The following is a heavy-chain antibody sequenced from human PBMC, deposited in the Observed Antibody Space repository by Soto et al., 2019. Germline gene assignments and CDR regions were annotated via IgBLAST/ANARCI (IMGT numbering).Heavy chain of an antibody. V-gene: IGHV4-59*01. CDR2: IYYSGST. J-gene: IGHJ3*02. D-gene: IGHD3-10*01. CDR3: ARRYGSAFDI. CDR1: GGYLSSYY. Sequence: SETLCVTCPVAGGYLSSYYWSWIRQPPGKGLEWIGYIYYSGSTNYNPSLKSRVTISVDTSKNQFSLKLSSVTAADTAVYYCARRYGSAFDIWGQGTMVTVSS.